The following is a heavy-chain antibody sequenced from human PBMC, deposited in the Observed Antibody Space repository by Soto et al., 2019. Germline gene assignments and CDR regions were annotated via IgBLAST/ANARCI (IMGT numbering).Heavy chain of an antibody. CDR1: GYTFTSYA. CDR3: ARSIVVVTALAY. D-gene: IGHD2-21*02. Sequence: QVQLVQSGAEVKKPGASVKVSCKASGYTFTSYAMHWVRQAPGQRLEWMGWINAGNGNTKYSQKFQGRVTITRDTSASTDYMELSSLRSEDTAVYYCARSIVVVTALAYWGQGTLVTVSS. J-gene: IGHJ4*02. CDR2: INAGNGNT. V-gene: IGHV1-3*01.